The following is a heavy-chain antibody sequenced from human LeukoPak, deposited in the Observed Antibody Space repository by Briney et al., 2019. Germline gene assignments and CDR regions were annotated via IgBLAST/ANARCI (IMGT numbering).Heavy chain of an antibody. D-gene: IGHD3-10*02. Sequence: GGSLRLSCAASGFTFSSYSMNWVRQAPGKGLEWVSSISGSSSYIYYADSVKGRFTISRDNAKNTLYLQMNSLRAEDRAVYYCAELGITMIGGVWGKGTTVTISS. CDR1: GFTFSSYS. J-gene: IGHJ6*04. CDR2: ISGSSSYI. V-gene: IGHV3-21*06. CDR3: AELGITMIGGV.